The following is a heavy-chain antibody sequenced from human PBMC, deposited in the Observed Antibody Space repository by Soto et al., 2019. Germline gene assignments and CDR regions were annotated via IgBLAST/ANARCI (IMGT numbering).Heavy chain of an antibody. CDR3: ARQRDIVLVPAAMDYYYYYYGMDV. CDR2: IYYSGST. Sequence: SETLSLTCTVSGGSISSSSYYLGWIRQPPGKGLEWIGSIYYSGSTYYNPSLKSRVTISVDTSKNQFSLKLSSVTAADTAVYYCARQRDIVLVPAAMDYYYYYYGMDVWGQGTTVTVSS. J-gene: IGHJ6*02. CDR1: GGSISSSSYY. D-gene: IGHD2-2*01. V-gene: IGHV4-39*01.